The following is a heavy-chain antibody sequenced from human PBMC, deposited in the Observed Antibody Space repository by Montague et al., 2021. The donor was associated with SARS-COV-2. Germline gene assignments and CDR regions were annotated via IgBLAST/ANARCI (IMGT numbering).Heavy chain of an antibody. CDR3: ARHPPGYRYFYDWDV. D-gene: IGHD1-1*01. J-gene: IGHJ6*03. CDR2: SGGT. V-gene: IGHV4-61*07. Sequence: SGGTNYNPSLKGRVTISVDTSKNQFSLRLNSVTAADTAVYYCARHPPGYRYFYDWDVWGKGTTGTVS.